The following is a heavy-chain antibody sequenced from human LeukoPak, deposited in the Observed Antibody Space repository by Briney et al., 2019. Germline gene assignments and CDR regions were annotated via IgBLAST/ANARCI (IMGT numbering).Heavy chain of an antibody. Sequence: SETLSLTCAVYGGSSSDYRWSWIRQTPGKGLEWIGQITHSGSANYNSSLKTRVTISVDTSNQFSLNLKSVTAADTAVYYCARGLAPTSGYYEGGYYFFDSWGQGSLVTVSS. CDR3: ARGLAPTSGYYEGGYYFFDS. CDR1: GGSSSDYR. CDR2: ITHSGSA. J-gene: IGHJ4*02. D-gene: IGHD3-22*01. V-gene: IGHV4-34*01.